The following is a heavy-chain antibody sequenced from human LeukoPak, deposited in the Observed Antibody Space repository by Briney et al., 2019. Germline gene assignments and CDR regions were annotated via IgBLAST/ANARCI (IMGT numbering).Heavy chain of an antibody. J-gene: IGHJ3*02. CDR2: ISSSSNYI. CDR3: ARDVGASAPDAFDI. Sequence: GGSLRLSCAASGFTLSTYNMNWVRQAPGKGLEWVSSISSSSNYIYYADSAKGRFIISRDKAKSSLYLEMNSLSVEDTDVYYCARDVGASAPDAFDIWGQGTMVTVSS. CDR1: GFTLSTYN. D-gene: IGHD1-26*01. V-gene: IGHV3-21*01.